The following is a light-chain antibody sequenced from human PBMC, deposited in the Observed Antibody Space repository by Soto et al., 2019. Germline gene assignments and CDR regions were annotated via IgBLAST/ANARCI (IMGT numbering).Light chain of an antibody. Sequence: EIVLTQSPGTLSLSAGERATLSCRASQSISSNYLAWYQQKPGQAPRLLIFGASYRATGIADRFSASGSGTDFTLTISRLEPEDFAVYYCLQYGSSPPEFTFGPGTKVDIK. CDR2: GAS. V-gene: IGKV3-20*01. CDR1: QSISSNY. J-gene: IGKJ3*01. CDR3: LQYGSSPPEFT.